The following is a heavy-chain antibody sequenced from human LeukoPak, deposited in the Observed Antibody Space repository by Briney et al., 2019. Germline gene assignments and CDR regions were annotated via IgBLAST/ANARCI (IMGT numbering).Heavy chain of an antibody. V-gene: IGHV1-2*02. CDR2: INPNSGGT. CDR3: ARRQVVPADPLNYYYMDV. J-gene: IGHJ6*03. Sequence: GASVKVSCKASGYTFTGYYIHWVRQAPGQGHEWKGLINPNSGGTNYAQKFQGRVTMTRDTSISTAYMELNRLRSDDTAVYYCARRQVVPADPLNYYYMDVWGKGTTVTVSS. D-gene: IGHD2-2*01. CDR1: GYTFTGYY.